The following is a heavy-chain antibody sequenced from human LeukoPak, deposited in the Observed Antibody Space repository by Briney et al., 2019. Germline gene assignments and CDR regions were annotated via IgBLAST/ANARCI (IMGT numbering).Heavy chain of an antibody. CDR2: INHSGST. CDR3: ARRDCSSASCSFDY. J-gene: IGHJ4*02. V-gene: IGHV4-34*01. D-gene: IGHD2-2*01. CDR1: GGSFSGYY. Sequence: SETLSLTCAVYGGSFSGYYWSWIRQPPGKGLEWIGEINHSGSTNYNPSLKSRVTISVDTSKNQFSLKLSSVTAADTAVYYCARRDCSSASCSFDYWGQGTLVTVSS.